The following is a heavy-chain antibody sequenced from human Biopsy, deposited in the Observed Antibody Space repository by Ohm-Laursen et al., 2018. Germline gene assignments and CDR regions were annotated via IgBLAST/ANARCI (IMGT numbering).Heavy chain of an antibody. Sequence: GTLSLTCTVSGDSLSSGPDNWSWIRQPPGQGLEYIGFIYSGGDTNYNPSLQNRVTMSVDTSKNQFSLKLSSVIAADTAVYYCARGRRTSGWPYFANWGQGTLVIVSS. J-gene: IGHJ4*02. CDR1: GDSLSSGPDN. V-gene: IGHV4-61*01. CDR2: IYSGGDT. D-gene: IGHD6-19*01. CDR3: ARGRRTSGWPYFAN.